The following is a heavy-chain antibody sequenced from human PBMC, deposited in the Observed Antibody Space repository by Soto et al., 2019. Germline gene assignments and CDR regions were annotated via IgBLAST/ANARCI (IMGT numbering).Heavy chain of an antibody. Sequence: ASVKVSCKVSGYTLTELSMHWVRQAPGKGLEWMGGFDPEDGETIYAQKFQGRVTMTEDTSTDTAYMELSSLRSEDTAVYYCATYVPRSDMTYAFDIWGQGTMVTVAS. V-gene: IGHV1-24*01. CDR3: ATYVPRSDMTYAFDI. CDR1: GYTLTELS. CDR2: FDPEDGET. J-gene: IGHJ3*02. D-gene: IGHD2-21*02.